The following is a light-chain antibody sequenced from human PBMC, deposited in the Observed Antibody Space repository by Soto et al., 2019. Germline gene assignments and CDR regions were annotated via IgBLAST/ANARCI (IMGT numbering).Light chain of an antibody. CDR2: AVS. CDR1: QSVSSS. V-gene: IGKV1-39*01. Sequence: DIQMTQSPSSLSAYVGDRVTITCRASQSVSSSLNWYQQKPGKAPKLLIYAVSNLQSGVPSRFSGSGSGTDFTLTIRSLQPEDFASYYCQQTYSTPTFGQGTKVDI. CDR3: QQTYSTPT. J-gene: IGKJ1*01.